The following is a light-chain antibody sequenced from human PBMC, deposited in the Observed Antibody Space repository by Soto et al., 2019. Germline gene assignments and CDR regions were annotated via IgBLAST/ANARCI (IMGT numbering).Light chain of an antibody. Sequence: EIVMTQSPATLSVSPGERATLSCRASQSINYNLAWYQQRPGQAPRLLIYATSTRATDIPARFSGSGSETDFTLTISSLQSEDFAVYYCQQYKNGPYTFGQGTKVDIK. V-gene: IGKV3-15*01. CDR2: ATS. CDR3: QQYKNGPYT. CDR1: QSINYN. J-gene: IGKJ2*01.